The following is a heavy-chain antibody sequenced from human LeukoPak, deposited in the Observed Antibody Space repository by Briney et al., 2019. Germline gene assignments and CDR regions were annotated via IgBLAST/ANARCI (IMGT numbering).Heavy chain of an antibody. CDR1: GYTFTGYY. D-gene: IGHD3-10*01. V-gene: IGHV1-2*02. CDR3: ARELVRGVIITYNYYYGVDV. CDR2: INPNSGGT. J-gene: IGHJ6*02. Sequence: ASVKVSCKASGYTFTGYYMHWVRQAPGQGLEWMGWINPNSGGTNYAQKFQGRVTMTRDTSISTAYMELSRLRSDDTAVYYCARELVRGVIITYNYYYGVDVWGQGTTVTVSS.